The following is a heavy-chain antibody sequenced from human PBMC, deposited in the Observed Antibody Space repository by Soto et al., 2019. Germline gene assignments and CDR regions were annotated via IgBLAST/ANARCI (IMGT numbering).Heavy chain of an antibody. CDR2: ISSSSSYI. CDR3: TRDHGIAARPPIDY. V-gene: IGHV3-21*01. CDR1: GFTFSSYS. J-gene: IGHJ4*02. Sequence: GGSLRLSCAASGFTFSSYSMNWVRQAPGKGLEWVSSISSSSSYIYYADSVKGRFTISRDNAKNSLYLQMNSLRAEDTAVYYCTRDHGIAARPPIDYWGQGTLVTVSS. D-gene: IGHD6-6*01.